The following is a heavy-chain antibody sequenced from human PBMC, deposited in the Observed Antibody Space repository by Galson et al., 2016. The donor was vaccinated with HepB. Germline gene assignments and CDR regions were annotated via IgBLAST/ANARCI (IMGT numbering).Heavy chain of an antibody. CDR1: GYSFNTYW. Sequence: QSGAEVKKPGESLKISCEGSGYSFNTYWIGWVRQMSGKGLEWMGIIYPGDSDTRYSPSFQGQVTIPADKSITTAYLQWSSLKASDTAMYFRARRGGATYGDWGQGTLVTVSS. V-gene: IGHV5-51*01. J-gene: IGHJ4*02. CDR3: ARRGGATYGD. CDR2: IYPGDSDT. D-gene: IGHD4/OR15-4a*01.